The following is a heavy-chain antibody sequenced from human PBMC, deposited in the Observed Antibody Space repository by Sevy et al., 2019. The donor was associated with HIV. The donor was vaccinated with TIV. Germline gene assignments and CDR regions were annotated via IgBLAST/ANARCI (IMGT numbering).Heavy chain of an antibody. Sequence: ASVKVSYKASGYTFPSYGINWVRQAPGQGLEGMGWLSAYWANANYAQKFQGRISLTTDRSTTTAYMELTTLEPDDTAVYFCASGRGGSFAYWGQGTQVTVSS. CDR3: ASGRGGSFAY. CDR2: LSAYWANA. D-gene: IGHD5-12*01. J-gene: IGHJ4*02. CDR1: GYTFPSYG. V-gene: IGHV1-18*01.